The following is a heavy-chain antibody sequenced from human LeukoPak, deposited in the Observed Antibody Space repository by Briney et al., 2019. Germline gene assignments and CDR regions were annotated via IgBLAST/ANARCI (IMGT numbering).Heavy chain of an antibody. CDR3: ARAYYDILTGYYPFDY. Sequence: SQTLSLTCTASGGPISSGSYYWSWIRQPAGKGLEWIGRIYTSGSTNYNPSLKSRVTISVDTSKNQFSLKLSSVTAADTAVYYCARAYYDILTGYYPFDYWGQGTLVTVSS. J-gene: IGHJ4*02. V-gene: IGHV4-61*02. CDR2: IYTSGST. CDR1: GGPISSGSYY. D-gene: IGHD3-9*01.